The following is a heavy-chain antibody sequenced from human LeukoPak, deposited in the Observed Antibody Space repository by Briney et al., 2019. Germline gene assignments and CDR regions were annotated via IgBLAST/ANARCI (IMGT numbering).Heavy chain of an antibody. CDR1: GFTFSSYA. CDR2: ISYDGSNK. Sequence: PGRSLRLSCAATGFTFSSYAMHWVRQAPGKGLEWVAVISYDGSNKYYADSVKGRFTISRDNSKNTLYLQMNSLRAEGTAVYYCARGSDYFDYWGQGTLVTVSS. J-gene: IGHJ4*02. V-gene: IGHV3-30*01. CDR3: ARGSDYFDY.